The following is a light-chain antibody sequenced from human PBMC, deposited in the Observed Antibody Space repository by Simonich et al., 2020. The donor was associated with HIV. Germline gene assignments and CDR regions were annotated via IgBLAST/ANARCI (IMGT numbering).Light chain of an antibody. J-gene: IGKJ4*01. CDR2: GAS. Sequence: EIVMTQSPATLSLSPGERATLSCRASQSVSRNLAWYQQKLGQAPRLLIYGASTRATGIPARFSGSGSGTEFTLTISSLQSEDFAVYYCQQYNKWPPLTFGGGTKVEMK. CDR1: QSVSRN. CDR3: QQYNKWPPLT. V-gene: IGKV3-15*01.